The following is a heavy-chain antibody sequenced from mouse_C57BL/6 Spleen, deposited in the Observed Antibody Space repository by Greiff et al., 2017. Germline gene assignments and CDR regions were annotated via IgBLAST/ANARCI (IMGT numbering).Heavy chain of an antibody. D-gene: IGHD1-1*01. Sequence: EVQLVESGGGLVKPGGSLKLSCAASGFTFSDYGMHWVRQAPEKGLEWVAYISSGSSTIYYADTVKGRFTISRDNAKNTLFLQMTSLRSEDTAMSYCARDYYGSSYVYFDYWGQGTTLTVSS. J-gene: IGHJ2*01. CDR2: ISSGSSTI. CDR3: ARDYYGSSYVYFDY. V-gene: IGHV5-17*01. CDR1: GFTFSDYG.